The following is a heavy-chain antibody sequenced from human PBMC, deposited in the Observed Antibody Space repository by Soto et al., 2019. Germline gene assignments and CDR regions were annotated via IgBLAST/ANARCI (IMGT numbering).Heavy chain of an antibody. J-gene: IGHJ4*02. CDR2: IWYDGSNH. D-gene: IGHD2-15*01. CDR3: ARDGYCSGGSCYSVPVFDY. V-gene: IGHV3-33*01. CDR1: GFTFSSYG. Sequence: QVQLVESGGGVVQPGRSLRLSCAASGFTFSSYGMHWVRQAPGKGLEWVAVIWYDGSNHYYADSVKGRFTISGDNSKNTLYLQMNSLRAEDTAVYYCARDGYCSGGSCYSVPVFDYWGQGTLVTVSS.